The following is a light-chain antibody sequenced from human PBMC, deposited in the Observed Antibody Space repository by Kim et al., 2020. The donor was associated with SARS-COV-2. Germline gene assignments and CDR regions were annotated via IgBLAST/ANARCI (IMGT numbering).Light chain of an antibody. V-gene: IGKV1-5*03. J-gene: IGKJ1*01. CDR3: QQYNSYWT. CDR2: KAS. CDR1: QSVSSW. Sequence: DIQMTQSPSTLSASVGDRVTITCRASQSVSSWLAWYQQKPGKAPTLLIYKASTLESGVPSRFSGSGSGTEFTLTISSLQPDDFATYSGQQYNSYWTFGQGTKVHIK.